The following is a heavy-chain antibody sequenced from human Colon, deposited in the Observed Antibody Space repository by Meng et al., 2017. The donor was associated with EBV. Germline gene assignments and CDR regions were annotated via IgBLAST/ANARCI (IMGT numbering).Heavy chain of an antibody. D-gene: IGHD2-21*01. CDR1: CGSMSSRYYL. CDR3: ASFDHIPRRNYFDY. CDR2: IHHSGSA. V-gene: IGHV4-30-4*01. Sequence: LQERRRGVVESYTALALTCTVSCGSMSSRYYLWSWIRPPPGKGLEWIGYIHHSGSAYYNPSLKSRVSISVDTYKNQFSLNLNSMTAADTAVYYCASFDHIPRRNYFDYWGQGTLVTVSS. J-gene: IGHJ4*02.